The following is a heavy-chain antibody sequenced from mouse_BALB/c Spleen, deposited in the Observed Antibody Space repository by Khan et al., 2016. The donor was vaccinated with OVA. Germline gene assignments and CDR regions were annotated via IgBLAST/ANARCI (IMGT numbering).Heavy chain of an antibody. CDR1: GYTFTSYT. CDR2: INPSNGYP. J-gene: IGHJ3*01. V-gene: IGHV1-4*01. Sequence: QVQLQQSGAELARPGASVKMSCKASGYTFTSYTIHWIKLRPGQGLEWIGYINPSNGYPNYNQKFKDNATLTADKSSTTAYMQLSSLISDDSAYDNCVDDGSYKRNDGWVDYWGQGTLVTVSA. D-gene: IGHD2-14*01. CDR3: VDDGSYKRNDGWVDY.